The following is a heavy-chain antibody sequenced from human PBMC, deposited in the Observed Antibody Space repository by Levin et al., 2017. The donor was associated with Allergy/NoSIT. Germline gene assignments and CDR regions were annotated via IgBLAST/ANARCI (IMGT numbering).Heavy chain of an antibody. J-gene: IGHJ4*02. V-gene: IGHV1-18*01. D-gene: IGHD6-13*01. CDR2: ISAYNGNT. Sequence: ASVKVSCKASGYTFTSYGISWVRQAPGQGLEWMGWISAYNGNTNYAQKLQGRVTMTTDTSTSTAYMELRSLRSDDTAVYYCARDGYSSSWGFSEGTFPHADYWGQGTLVTVSS. CDR3: ARDGYSSSWGFSEGTFPHADY. CDR1: GYTFTSYG.